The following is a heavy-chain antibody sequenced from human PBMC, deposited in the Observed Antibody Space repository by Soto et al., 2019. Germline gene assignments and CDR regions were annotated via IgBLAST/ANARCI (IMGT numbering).Heavy chain of an antibody. CDR2: ISSSGSTI. CDR1: GFTFSDYY. J-gene: IGHJ6*02. D-gene: IGHD6-13*01. CDR3: ARIGYSSSWYATFYYYYGMDV. Sequence: GSLRLSCAASGFTFSDYYMSWIRQAPGKGLEWVSYISSSGSTIYYADSVKGRFTISRDNAKNSLYLQMNSLRAEDTAVYYCARIGYSSSWYATFYYYYGMDVWGQGTTVTVSS. V-gene: IGHV3-11*01.